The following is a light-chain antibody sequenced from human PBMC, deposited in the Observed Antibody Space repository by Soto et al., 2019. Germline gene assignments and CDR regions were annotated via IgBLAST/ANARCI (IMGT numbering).Light chain of an antibody. CDR2: FAS. CDR1: QGIGDR. Sequence: DIQMTQSPSSVSASVGDRVTITCRASQGIGDRLAGYQQRPGKVPQLVVYFASTLPSGVPSRFSASGSGAEYILPTNPLLAEDFATYYCLHTFSFPRTCGGGTKVEVK. J-gene: IGKJ4*02. V-gene: IGKV1-12*01. CDR3: LHTFSFPRT.